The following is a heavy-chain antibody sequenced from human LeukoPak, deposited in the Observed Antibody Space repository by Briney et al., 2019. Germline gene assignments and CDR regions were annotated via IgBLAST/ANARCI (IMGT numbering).Heavy chain of an antibody. D-gene: IGHD4-11*01. CDR3: ARATVSTGSNWFDP. CDR1: GGSFSGYY. J-gene: IGHJ5*02. V-gene: IGHV4-34*01. CDR2: INHSGST. Sequence: SETLSLTSAVYGGSFSGYYWSWIRQPPGKGLEWIGEINHSGSTNYNPSLKSRVTISVDTSKNQFSLKLSSVTAADTAVYYCARATVSTGSNWFDPWGRGTLVTVSS.